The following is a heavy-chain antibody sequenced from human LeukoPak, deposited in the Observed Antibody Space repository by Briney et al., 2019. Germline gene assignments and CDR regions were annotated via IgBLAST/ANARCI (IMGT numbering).Heavy chain of an antibody. CDR3: ARDRYYYDSSGYYPDFDY. Sequence: ASVKVSCKASGYSFTSYGISWVRQAPGQGLEWMGWISAYNGNTNYAQKLHGRVTMTTDTFTSTAYMELRSLRSDDTAVYYCARDRYYYDSSGYYPDFDYWGQGTLVTVSS. CDR2: ISAYNGNT. CDR1: GYSFTSYG. V-gene: IGHV1-18*01. J-gene: IGHJ4*02. D-gene: IGHD3-22*01.